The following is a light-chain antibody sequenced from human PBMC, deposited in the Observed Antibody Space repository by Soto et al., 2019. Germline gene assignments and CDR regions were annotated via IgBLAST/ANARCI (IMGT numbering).Light chain of an antibody. CDR3: SSYTSSSLRV. CDR2: EVS. J-gene: IGLJ3*02. Sequence: QSVLTQPASVSGSPGQSITISCTGTSSDVGGYNYVSWYQPHPGKAPKLMIYEVSNRPSGVSNRFSGSKSGNTASLTISGLQAEDEADYYCSSYTSSSLRVFGGGTKLTVL. V-gene: IGLV2-14*01. CDR1: SSDVGGYNY.